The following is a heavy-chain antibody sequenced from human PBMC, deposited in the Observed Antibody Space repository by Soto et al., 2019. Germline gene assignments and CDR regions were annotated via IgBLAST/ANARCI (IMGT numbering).Heavy chain of an antibody. J-gene: IGHJ6*03. V-gene: IGHV4-59*01. D-gene: IGHD2-2*02. CDR2: IYYSGST. CDR3: ARAADCSSTSCYTWGYYYYYYMDV. CDR1: GGSISSYY. Sequence: SEILSLTCTVSGGSISSYYWSWIRQPPGKGLEWIGYIYYSGSTNYNPSLKSRVTISVDTSKNQFSLKLSSVTAADTAVYYCARAADCSSTSCYTWGYYYYYYMDVWGKGTTVTVSS.